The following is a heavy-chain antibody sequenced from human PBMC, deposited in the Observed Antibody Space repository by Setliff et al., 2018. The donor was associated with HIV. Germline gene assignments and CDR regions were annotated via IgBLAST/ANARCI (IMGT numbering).Heavy chain of an antibody. CDR3: ARDSDVTSDAFDV. CDR1: GFTFSTYW. V-gene: IGHV3-48*04. Sequence: GGSLRLSCAGSGFTFSTYWMNWVRQAPGKGLEWVSYISSSGSTIYYADSVKGRFTISRDNAKNSLYLQMNSLRAEDTAVYYCARDSDVTSDAFDVWGQGTMVTVSS. J-gene: IGHJ3*01. CDR2: ISSSGSTI. D-gene: IGHD4-17*01.